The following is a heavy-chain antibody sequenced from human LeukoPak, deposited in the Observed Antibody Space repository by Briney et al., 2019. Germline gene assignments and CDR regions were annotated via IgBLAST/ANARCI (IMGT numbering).Heavy chain of an antibody. V-gene: IGHV3-48*04. Sequence: PGGSLRLSCAASGFTFSTYSINWVRQAPGKGLEWVSYISSSGSTIYYADSVKGRFTISRDNANNSLSLQMNSLRAEDTAAYFCARPRSTSWYMDVWGKGTTVTVSS. D-gene: IGHD2-2*01. CDR2: ISSSGSTI. CDR1: GFTFSTYS. CDR3: ARPRSTSWYMDV. J-gene: IGHJ6*03.